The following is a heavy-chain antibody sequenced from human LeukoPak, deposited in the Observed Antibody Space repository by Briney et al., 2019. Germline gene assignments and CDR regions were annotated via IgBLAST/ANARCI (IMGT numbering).Heavy chain of an antibody. CDR2: ITVSGDST. CDR1: GFTFSSYA. V-gene: IGHV3-23*01. Sequence: PGGSLRLCCAASGFTFSSYAMKWVRQAPGKGLEWVSGITVSGDSTYYADSVKGRFTISRDNSKNTLYLQMSSLRAEDTAVYYCARGWYAFAYWGQGTLVTVSS. J-gene: IGHJ4*02. D-gene: IGHD6-13*01. CDR3: ARGWYAFAY.